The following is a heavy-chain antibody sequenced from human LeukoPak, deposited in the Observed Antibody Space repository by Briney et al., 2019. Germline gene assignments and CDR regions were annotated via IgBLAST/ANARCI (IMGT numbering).Heavy chain of an antibody. D-gene: IGHD1-1*01. V-gene: IGHV3-30-3*01. CDR2: ISYDGSNK. J-gene: IGHJ4*02. Sequence: GGSLRLSCAASGFTFSSYAMHWVRQAPGKGLEWVAVISYDGSNKYYADSVKGRFTISRDNSKNTLYLQRNSLRAEDTAVYYCARDNAGASDYWGQGTLVTVSS. CDR3: ARDNAGASDY. CDR1: GFTFSSYA.